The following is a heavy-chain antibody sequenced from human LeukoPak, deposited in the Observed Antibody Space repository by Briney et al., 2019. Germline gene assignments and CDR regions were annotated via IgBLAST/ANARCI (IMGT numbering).Heavy chain of an antibody. Sequence: ETLSLTCTVSGGSVSDSSYYWGWIRQPPGKGLEWIGSFYYTGGTYYSPSFRSRVIISADTSKNQFSLYFHSVTAADTAVYFCGSSHSSSWYDFWGQGTLVTVSS. D-gene: IGHD6-13*01. CDR3: GSSHSSSWYDF. V-gene: IGHV4-39*07. CDR2: FYYTGGT. J-gene: IGHJ4*02. CDR1: GGSVSDSSYY.